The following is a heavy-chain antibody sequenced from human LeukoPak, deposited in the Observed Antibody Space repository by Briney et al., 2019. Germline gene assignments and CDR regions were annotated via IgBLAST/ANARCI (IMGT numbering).Heavy chain of an antibody. CDR1: GYTFISNY. V-gene: IGHV1-46*01. CDR2: INPSGGST. CDR3: ARDRYYYGMDV. Sequence: ASVKVSCKASGYTFISNYMHWVRQAPGQGLEWMGIINPSGGSTSYAQKFQGRVTMTRDTSTSTVYMELSSLRSEDTAVYYCARDRYYYGMDVWGQGTTVTVSS. J-gene: IGHJ6*02.